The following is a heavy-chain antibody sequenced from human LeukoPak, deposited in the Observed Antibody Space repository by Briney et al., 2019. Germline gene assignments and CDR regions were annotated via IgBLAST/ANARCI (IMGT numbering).Heavy chain of an antibody. CDR3: ARGDSGGYNFDY. J-gene: IGHJ4*02. V-gene: IGHV1-2*02. CDR1: GYTFTGYY. CDR2: INPNSGGT. D-gene: IGHD4-23*01. Sequence: ASVKVSCKASGYTFTGYYMHWVRQAPGQGLEWMGWINPNSGGTNYAQKFQGRVTMTRDTSISTAYMELSRLRADDTAVYYCARGDSGGYNFDYWGQGTLVTVSS.